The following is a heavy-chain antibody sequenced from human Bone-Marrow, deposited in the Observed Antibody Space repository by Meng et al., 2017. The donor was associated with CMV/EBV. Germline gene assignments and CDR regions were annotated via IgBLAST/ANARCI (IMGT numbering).Heavy chain of an antibody. Sequence: ASVKVSCKASGYTFTSDGISWVRQAPGQGLEWMGWISAYNGNTKYAQKLQGRVTMTTDTSTSTAYMELRSLRTDDTAVYYCAREHKGSGSYGPLQDYWGQGTLVTVSS. V-gene: IGHV1-18*01. CDR3: AREHKGSGSYGPLQDY. CDR1: GYTFTSDG. D-gene: IGHD3-10*01. J-gene: IGHJ4*02. CDR2: ISAYNGNT.